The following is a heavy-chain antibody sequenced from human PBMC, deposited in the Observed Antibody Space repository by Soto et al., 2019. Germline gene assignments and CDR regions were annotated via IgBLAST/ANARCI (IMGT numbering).Heavy chain of an antibody. D-gene: IGHD3-22*01. CDR1: GGTFSSYA. V-gene: IGHV1-69*06. CDR2: IIPIFGTA. CDR3: ARERREAYDSSGYYLDY. J-gene: IGHJ4*02. Sequence: SVKVSCKASGGTFSSYAISWVRQAPGQGLEWMGGIIPIFGTANYAQKFQGRVTVTADKSTSTAYMELSSLRSEDTAVYYYARERREAYDSSGYYLDYWGQGTLVTVSS.